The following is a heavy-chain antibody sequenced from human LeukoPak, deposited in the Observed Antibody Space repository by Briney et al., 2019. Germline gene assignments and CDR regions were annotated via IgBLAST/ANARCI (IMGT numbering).Heavy chain of an antibody. D-gene: IGHD6-19*01. V-gene: IGHV3-21*01. CDR2: ICSSGTYI. CDR3: ARDSRWLVRNLGRFDY. Sequence: SGGSLRLSCAASGSTSSSYSMNWVRQAPGKGLEWVSSICSSGTYIYYADSVKGRFTISRDNAKNSLYLQMNSLRAEDTAVYYCARDSRWLVRNLGRFDYWGQGTLVTVSS. CDR1: GSTSSSYS. J-gene: IGHJ4*02.